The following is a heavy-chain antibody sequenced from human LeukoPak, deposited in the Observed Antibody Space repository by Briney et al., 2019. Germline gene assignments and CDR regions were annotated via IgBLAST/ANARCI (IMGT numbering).Heavy chain of an antibody. CDR2: ISAFNGNT. CDR1: GYTFINYG. V-gene: IGHV1-18*01. D-gene: IGHD3-3*01. J-gene: IGHJ6*02. Sequence: SVTVSCKASGYTFINYGISWVRQAPGPGLEWMGWISAFNGNTNYAQKLQDRVTMTTDPSTSTAYMELRSRRSDDTAVYYCASRFDFCSGPPGGMDVWGQGTTVTVSS. CDR3: ASRFDFCSGPPGGMDV.